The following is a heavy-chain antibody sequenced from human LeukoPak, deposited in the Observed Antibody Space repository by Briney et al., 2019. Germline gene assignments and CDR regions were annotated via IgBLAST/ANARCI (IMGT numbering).Heavy chain of an antibody. J-gene: IGHJ4*02. CDR3: ARGGHSRHFDY. CDR2: IYYSGST. Sequence: SETLSLTCTVSGGSISSGGYYWSWIRQPPGKGLEWIGYIYYSGSTNYNPSLKSRVTISVDTSKNQFSLKLSSVTAADTAVYYCARGGHSRHFDYWGQGTLVTVSS. D-gene: IGHD6-13*01. V-gene: IGHV4-61*08. CDR1: GGSISSGGYY.